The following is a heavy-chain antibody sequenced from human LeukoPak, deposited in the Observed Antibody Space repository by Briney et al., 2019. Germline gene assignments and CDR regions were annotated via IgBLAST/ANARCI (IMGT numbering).Heavy chain of an antibody. Sequence: PSETLSLTCAVSGGSISSGGYSWSWIRQPPGKGLEWIGYIYHSGSTYYNPSLKSRVTISVDRSKNQFSLKLSSVTAADTAVYYCARGNMVEGGWYYLDHWGQGTLVTVSS. CDR2: IYHSGST. D-gene: IGHD4/OR15-4a*01. V-gene: IGHV4-30-2*01. J-gene: IGHJ4*02. CDR3: ARGNMVEGGWYYLDH. CDR1: GGSISSGGYS.